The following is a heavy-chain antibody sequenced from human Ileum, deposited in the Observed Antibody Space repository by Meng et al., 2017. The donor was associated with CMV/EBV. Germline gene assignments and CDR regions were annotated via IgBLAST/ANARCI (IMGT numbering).Heavy chain of an antibody. CDR3: VRGGGNFEY. Sequence: SETLSLTCSVSGDSINNGDTYWTWIRQHPGRGLEWIGYIYYSGYTFYNPSLRGRVIISRDRSDDQFSLKLSSVTAADTAVYYCVRGGGNFEYWGQGTLVTVSS. CDR2: IYYSGYT. V-gene: IGHV4-31*03. J-gene: IGHJ4*02. D-gene: IGHD4-23*01. CDR1: GDSINNGDTY.